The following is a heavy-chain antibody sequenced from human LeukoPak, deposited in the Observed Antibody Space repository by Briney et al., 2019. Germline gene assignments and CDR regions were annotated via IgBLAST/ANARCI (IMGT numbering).Heavy chain of an antibody. CDR1: GYTFTGYY. J-gene: IGHJ4*02. Sequence: SVKVSCKASGYTFTGYYMQWVRQAPGQGLEWMGWINPNSGGTNYAQKFQGRVTMTRDTSISTAYMELSRLRSDDTAVYYCARGGYDSSGNPLVFDYWGQGTLVTVSS. CDR2: INPNSGGT. V-gene: IGHV1-2*02. D-gene: IGHD3-22*01. CDR3: ARGGYDSSGNPLVFDY.